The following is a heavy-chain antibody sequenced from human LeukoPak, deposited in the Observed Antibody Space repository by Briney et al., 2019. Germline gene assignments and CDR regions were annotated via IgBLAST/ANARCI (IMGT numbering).Heavy chain of an antibody. J-gene: IGHJ4*02. Sequence: PGGSLRLSCAASGFTFSSYGMHWVRQAPGKGLEWVASVSISSSYIYYADSVKGRFTISRDNTKNSLSLQMNSLRAEDTAVYYCARDQRATASTSSYFDYWGQGTLVTVSS. D-gene: IGHD2-2*01. CDR1: GFTFSSYG. CDR2: VSISSSYI. CDR3: ARDQRATASTSSYFDY. V-gene: IGHV3-21*01.